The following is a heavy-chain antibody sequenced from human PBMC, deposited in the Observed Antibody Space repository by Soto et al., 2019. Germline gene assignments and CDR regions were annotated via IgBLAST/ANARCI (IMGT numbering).Heavy chain of an antibody. J-gene: IGHJ4*02. D-gene: IGHD2-2*01. Sequence: SETLSLTCTVSGGSISSSSYYWGWIRQPPGKRLEWIGSIYYSGSTYYNPSLKSRVTISVDTSKNQFSLKLSSVTAADTAVYYCARHGYLCSSTSCYSGIFDYWGQGTLVTVSS. V-gene: IGHV4-39*01. CDR2: IYYSGST. CDR3: ARHGYLCSSTSCYSGIFDY. CDR1: GGSISSSSYY.